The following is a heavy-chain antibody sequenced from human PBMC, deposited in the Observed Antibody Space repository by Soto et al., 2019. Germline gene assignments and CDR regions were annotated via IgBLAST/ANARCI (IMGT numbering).Heavy chain of an antibody. D-gene: IGHD4-4*01. CDR2: INAGNGNT. CDR1: GYTFTSYA. CDR3: ASSYSNYALIDYYYYGMDV. V-gene: IGHV1-3*01. Sequence: QVQLVQSGAEVKKPGASVKVSCKASGYTFTSYAMHWVRQAPGQRLEWMGWINAGNGNTKYSQKFQGRFTLTRDTSANTAYMELSSLRYEDTAVYYCASSYSNYALIDYYYYGMDVWGQGTTVTVSS. J-gene: IGHJ6*02.